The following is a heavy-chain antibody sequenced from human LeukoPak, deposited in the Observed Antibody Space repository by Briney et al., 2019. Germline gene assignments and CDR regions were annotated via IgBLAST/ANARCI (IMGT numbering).Heavy chain of an antibody. J-gene: IGHJ5*02. D-gene: IGHD3-9*01. CDR1: NGSINSYY. CDR2: LYYGGST. Sequence: SETLSLTCTVSNGSINSYYWSWIRQPPGKELEWIGHLYYGGSTNYNPSLKSRVTISADTSKNQFSLKLSSVTAADTAVYYCARMVEYYDPLTGYSKPYSWFDPWGQGTLVTVSS. V-gene: IGHV4-59*08. CDR3: ARMVEYYDPLTGYSKPYSWFDP.